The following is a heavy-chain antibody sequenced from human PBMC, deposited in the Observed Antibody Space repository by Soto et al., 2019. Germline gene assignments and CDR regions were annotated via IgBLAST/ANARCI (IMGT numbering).Heavy chain of an antibody. CDR3: ARDSTATLNFDY. CDR1: GFTFSSYS. Sequence: GGSLRLSCAASGFTFSSYSMNWVRQAPGKGLEWVSPISSSSSYIYYADSVKGRFTISRDNAKNSLYLQMNSLKADDTAVYYCARDSTATLNFDYWGQGTLVTVSS. V-gene: IGHV3-21*01. J-gene: IGHJ4*02. D-gene: IGHD1-26*01. CDR2: ISSSSSYI.